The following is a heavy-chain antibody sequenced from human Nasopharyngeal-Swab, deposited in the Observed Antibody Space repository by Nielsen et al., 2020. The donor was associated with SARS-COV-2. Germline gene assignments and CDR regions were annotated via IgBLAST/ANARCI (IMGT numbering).Heavy chain of an antibody. D-gene: IGHD3-9*01. CDR2: IGSNGART. J-gene: IGHJ4*02. CDR1: GFIFGNYA. Sequence: GESLKISCVASGFIFGNYAMAWVRQAPGKGLEWVSAIGSNGARTHYADSVRGRFIISRDNSKSTLDLQMNSLRAEDTAVYYCAKDYDIGYWGQGTLVTVSS. CDR3: AKDYDIGY. V-gene: IGHV3-23*01.